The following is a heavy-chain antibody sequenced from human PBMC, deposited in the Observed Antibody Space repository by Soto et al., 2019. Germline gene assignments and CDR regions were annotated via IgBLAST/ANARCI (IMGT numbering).Heavy chain of an antibody. Sequence: QVQLVQSGAEVKKPGSSVKVSCKASGGTFSSYAISWVRQAPGQGLEWMGGIIPIFGTANYAQKFQGRVTITADESTSTADMELSSLRAEDTAVYYCARYPSYVYNWFDPGGQGTLVTVSS. CDR2: IIPIFGTA. J-gene: IGHJ5*02. CDR1: GGTFSSYA. D-gene: IGHD1-26*01. CDR3: ARYPSYVYNWFDP. V-gene: IGHV1-69*12.